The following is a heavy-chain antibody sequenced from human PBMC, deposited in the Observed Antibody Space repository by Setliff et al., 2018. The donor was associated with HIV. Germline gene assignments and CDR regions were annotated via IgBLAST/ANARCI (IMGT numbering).Heavy chain of an antibody. CDR1: GFPFSVHG. CDR2: IWYDGGTK. J-gene: IGHJ4*03. V-gene: IGHV3-33*01. Sequence: HPGGSLRLSCEASGFPFSVHGMHWVRQSPGKGLEWLAVIWYDGGTKYYADSLQGRFTISRDDSKNSVYLQMDTLGAEDTAVYYCARGQFRLGPDSLDLWGQGTLVTVSS. D-gene: IGHD7-27*01. CDR3: ARGQFRLGPDSLDL.